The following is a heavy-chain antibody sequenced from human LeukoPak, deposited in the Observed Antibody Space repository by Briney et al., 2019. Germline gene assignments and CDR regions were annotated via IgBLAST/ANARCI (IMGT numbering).Heavy chain of an antibody. V-gene: IGHV3-30*04. J-gene: IGHJ6*03. CDR2: ISYDGSNK. D-gene: IGHD1-14*01. CDR3: ARVGRDNYYYYYYMDV. Sequence: GGTLRLSCAASGFTFSSYAMHGVGQAPGKGLEGVAVISYDGSNKYYADSVKGRFTISRDNSKNTLYLQMNSLRAEDTAVYYCARVGRDNYYYYYYMDVWGKGTTVTVSS. CDR1: GFTFSSYA.